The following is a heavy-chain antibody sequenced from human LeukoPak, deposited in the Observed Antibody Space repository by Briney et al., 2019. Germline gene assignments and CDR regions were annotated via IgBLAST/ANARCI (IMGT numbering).Heavy chain of an antibody. V-gene: IGHV4-59*08. CDR1: GGSISSYY. CDR3: ARSLSGAYAFDI. J-gene: IGHJ3*02. D-gene: IGHD6-25*01. CDR2: IYYSGST. Sequence: SETLSLTYTVSGGSISSYYWSWIRQPPGKGLEWIGYIYYSGSTNYNPSLKSRVTISVDTSKNQFSLKLSSVTAADTAVYYCARSLSGAYAFDIWGQGTMVTVSS.